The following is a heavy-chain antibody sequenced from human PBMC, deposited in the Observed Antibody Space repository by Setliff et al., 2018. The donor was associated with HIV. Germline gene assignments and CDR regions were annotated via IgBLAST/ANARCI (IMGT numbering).Heavy chain of an antibody. CDR3: ASYDILTGYYGHYFDY. Sequence: SETLSLTCTVSGGSISSGSYYWNWIRQPAGKGLAWIGHIYSSGSTNYNPSLKSRVTISVDTSKNQFSLKLISVTAADTAVYYCASYDILTGYYGHYFDYWGQGTLVTVSS. V-gene: IGHV4-61*09. CDR1: GGSISSGSYY. J-gene: IGHJ4*02. CDR2: IYSSGST. D-gene: IGHD3-9*01.